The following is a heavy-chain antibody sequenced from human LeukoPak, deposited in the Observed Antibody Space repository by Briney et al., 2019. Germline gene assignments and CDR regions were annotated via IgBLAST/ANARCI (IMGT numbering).Heavy chain of an antibody. CDR1: GGSISSYY. J-gene: IGHJ6*03. V-gene: IGHV4-59*08. CDR3: ARAGSYYYYMDV. Sequence: SETLSLTCTVSGGSISSYYWSWIRQPPGKGLEWIGYIYYSGSTNYNPSLKSRVTISVDTSKNQFSLKLSSVTAADTAVYYCARAGSYYYYMDVWGKGTTVTVSS. CDR2: IYYSGST.